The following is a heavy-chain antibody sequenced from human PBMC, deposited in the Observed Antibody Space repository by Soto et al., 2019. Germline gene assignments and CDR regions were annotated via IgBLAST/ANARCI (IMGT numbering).Heavy chain of an antibody. CDR2: INHSGST. CDR1: SGSISSSNW. CDR3: ARGRDDYGDSSQLYYLAY. D-gene: IGHD4-17*01. J-gene: IGHJ4*02. V-gene: IGHV4-4*02. Sequence: SETLSLTCAVSSGSISSSNWWSWVRQPPGKGLEWIGEINHSGSTNYNPSLKSRVTISVDTSKNQFSLKLSSVTAADTAVYYCARGRDDYGDSSQLYYLAYWGQGTLVTVSS.